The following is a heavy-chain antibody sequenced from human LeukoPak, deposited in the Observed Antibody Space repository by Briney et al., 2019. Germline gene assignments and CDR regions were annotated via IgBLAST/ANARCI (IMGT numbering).Heavy chain of an antibody. Sequence: GRSLRLSCAASGFTFSSYAMHWVRQAPGKGLEWVSSISFDSGDETLYADSVKGRFTISRDNTKNSMFLQMDSLTVEDTALYFCTRDLPATISLGDDYWGPGTPVTVSS. CDR1: GFTFSSYA. J-gene: IGHJ4*02. D-gene: IGHD5-12*01. CDR3: TRDLPATISLGDDY. CDR2: ISFDSGDET. V-gene: IGHV3-21*01.